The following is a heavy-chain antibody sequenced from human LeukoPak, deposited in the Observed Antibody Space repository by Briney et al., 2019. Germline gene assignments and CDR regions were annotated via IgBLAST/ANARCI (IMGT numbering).Heavy chain of an antibody. CDR1: GFTFDDHG. D-gene: IGHD3-3*01. V-gene: IGHV3-20*04. CDR3: ARERFTVFGVHNYYMDV. Sequence: AGGSLRLSCAASGFTFDDHGMSWVRQAPGKGLEWVSGISWNGGRKGYADSVKGRFSISRDNAMNSLYLQMNSLRAEDTALYYCARERFTVFGVHNYYMDVWGKGTTITVSS. J-gene: IGHJ6*03. CDR2: ISWNGGRK.